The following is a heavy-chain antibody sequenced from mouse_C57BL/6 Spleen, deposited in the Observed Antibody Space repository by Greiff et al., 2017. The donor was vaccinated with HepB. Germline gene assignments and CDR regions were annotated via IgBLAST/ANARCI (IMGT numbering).Heavy chain of an antibody. J-gene: IGHJ2*01. Sequence: EVMLVESGGDLVKPGGSLKLSCAASGFTFSSYGMSWVRQTPDKRLEWVATISSGGSYTYYPDSVKGRFTISRDNAKNTLYLQMSSLKSEDTAMYYCAREGLFFFDYWGQGTTLTVSS. CDR2: ISSGGSYT. D-gene: IGHD3-3*01. CDR1: GFTFSSYG. V-gene: IGHV5-6*01. CDR3: AREGLFFFDY.